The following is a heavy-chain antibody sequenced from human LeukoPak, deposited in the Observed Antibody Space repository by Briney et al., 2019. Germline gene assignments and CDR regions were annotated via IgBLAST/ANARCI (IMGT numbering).Heavy chain of an antibody. Sequence: PGGTLRPSCAASGFTLSSYSINWVRQAPRKGREWVSSISSSSSHIFYADSVKGRFTVSRDNAKNSLSLQMNSLGVEDTAVYYCARDRVLGATSDAFDIWGQGTMVTVSS. J-gene: IGHJ3*02. D-gene: IGHD1-26*01. V-gene: IGHV3-21*01. CDR3: ARDRVLGATSDAFDI. CDR2: ISSSSSHI. CDR1: GFTLSSYS.